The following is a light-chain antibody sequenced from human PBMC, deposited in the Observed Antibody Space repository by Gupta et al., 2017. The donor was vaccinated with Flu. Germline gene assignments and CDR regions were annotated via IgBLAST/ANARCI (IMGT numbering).Light chain of an antibody. Sequence: NFMLTQPHSVSESPGKTVTISCTRSSGSIASNYVQWYQQRPGSSPTTVIYEDNQRPSGVPDRFSGSIDSSSNSASLTISGLKTEDEADYYCQSYDISNGVFGGGTKLTVL. V-gene: IGLV6-57*01. CDR3: QSYDISNGV. CDR2: EDN. CDR1: SGSIASNY. J-gene: IGLJ3*02.